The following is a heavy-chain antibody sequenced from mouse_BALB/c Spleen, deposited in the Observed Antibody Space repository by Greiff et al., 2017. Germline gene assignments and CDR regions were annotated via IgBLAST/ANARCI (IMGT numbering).Heavy chain of an antibody. CDR2: ISDGGSYT. CDR3: AREITTVPFGY. CDR1: GFTFSDYY. V-gene: IGHV5-4*02. Sequence: EVMLVESGGGLVKPGGSLKLSCAASGFTFSDYYMYWVRQTPEKRLEWVATISDGGSYTYYPDTVTGRFTISRDNAKNTLYLEMSSLRSEDTAMYYCAREITTVPFGYWGQGTSVTVSS. D-gene: IGHD1-1*01. J-gene: IGHJ4*01.